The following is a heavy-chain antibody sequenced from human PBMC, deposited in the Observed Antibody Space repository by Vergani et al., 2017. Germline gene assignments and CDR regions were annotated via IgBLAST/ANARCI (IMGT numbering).Heavy chain of an antibody. CDR1: GFTFSSYD. V-gene: IGHV3-13*05. CDR2: IGTAGDP. Sequence: VQLVESGGGLVQPGGSLRLSCAASGFTFSSYDMHWVRQATGKGLEWVSAIGTAGDPYYPGSVKGRFTISRENAKNSLYLQMNSLRAGDTAVYYCARERVLKSSHYYYYYGMDVWGQGTTVTVSS. D-gene: IGHD1-1*01. CDR3: ARERVLKSSHYYYYYGMDV. J-gene: IGHJ6*02.